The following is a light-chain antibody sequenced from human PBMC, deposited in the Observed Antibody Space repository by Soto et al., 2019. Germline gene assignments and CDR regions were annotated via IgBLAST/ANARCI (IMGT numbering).Light chain of an antibody. Sequence: QSALTQPPSASGSPGQSVTISCTGTSSDVGACNYVSWFQQHPGKDPKLMIYEVSKRPSGVPDRFSGSKSGSTASLTVFGLQAEVVADNTCISCAGGNILVFGEGTKLTVL. CDR3: ISCAGGNILV. J-gene: IGLJ2*01. V-gene: IGLV2-8*01. CDR1: SSDVGACNY. CDR2: EVS.